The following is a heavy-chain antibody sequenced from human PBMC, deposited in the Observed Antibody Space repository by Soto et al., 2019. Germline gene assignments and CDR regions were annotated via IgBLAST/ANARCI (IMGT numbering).Heavy chain of an antibody. Sequence: ASVKVSCKASGYTFTSYGISWVRQAPGQGLEWMGWISAYNGNTNYAQKLQGRVTMTTDTSTSTAYMELRSLRSDDTAVYYCARGHRPDPTLVTNYYYYYYMDVWGKGTTVTVSS. CDR2: ISAYNGNT. D-gene: IGHD2-21*02. V-gene: IGHV1-18*01. CDR3: ARGHRPDPTLVTNYYYYYYMDV. J-gene: IGHJ6*03. CDR1: GYTFTSYG.